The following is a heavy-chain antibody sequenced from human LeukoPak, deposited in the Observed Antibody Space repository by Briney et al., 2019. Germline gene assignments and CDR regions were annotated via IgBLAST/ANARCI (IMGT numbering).Heavy chain of an antibody. CDR2: IIPISGTA. CDR3: ARDSGEIVVVVAATPAMYYYYMDV. CDR1: GGTFSSYA. V-gene: IGHV1-69*13. D-gene: IGHD2-15*01. J-gene: IGHJ6*03. Sequence: SVKVSCKASGGTFSSYAISWVRQAPGQGLEWMGGIIPISGTANYAQKFQGRVTITADESTSTAYMELSSLRSEDTAVYYCARDSGEIVVVVAATPAMYYYYMDVWGKGTTVTVSS.